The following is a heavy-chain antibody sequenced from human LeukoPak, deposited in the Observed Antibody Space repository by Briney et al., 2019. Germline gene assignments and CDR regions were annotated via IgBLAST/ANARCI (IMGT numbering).Heavy chain of an antibody. J-gene: IGHJ6*03. CDR2: ISSSSSYI. V-gene: IGHV3-21*01. D-gene: IGHD3-3*01. CDR3: ARDGGTYDFWSGSYYYYYMDV. Sequence: PGGSLRLSCAASGFTFSSYSMNWVRQAPGKGLEWVSSISSSSSYIYYADSVKGRFTISRDNAKNSLYLQMNSLRAEDTAVYYCARDGGTYDFWSGSYYYYYMDVWGKGTTVTVSS. CDR1: GFTFSSYS.